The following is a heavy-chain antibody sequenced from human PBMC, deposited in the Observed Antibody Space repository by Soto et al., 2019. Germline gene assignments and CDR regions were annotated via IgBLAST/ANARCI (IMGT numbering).Heavy chain of an antibody. J-gene: IGHJ4*02. Sequence: PSETLSLTCTVSGGSVSSGNYFWSWIRQHPGKGLEWIGYISYSGTTDYNASLRGRVIISVDTSKNQFSLKLSSVTAADTAVYYCARWGDCSGGSCYLGLDYWGQGTLVTVS. V-gene: IGHV4-31*03. CDR1: GGSVSSGNYF. CDR3: ARWGDCSGGSCYLGLDY. D-gene: IGHD2-15*01. CDR2: ISYSGTT.